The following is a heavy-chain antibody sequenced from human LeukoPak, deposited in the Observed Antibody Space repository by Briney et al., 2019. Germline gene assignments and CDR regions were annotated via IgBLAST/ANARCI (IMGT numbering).Heavy chain of an antibody. Sequence: ASVKVSCKASGYTFTDYYMHWVRQAPGQGLEWMGWITPYSGGTKYAQKFQGRVTMTRDTSISTAYMELSRLNSDDTAVYYCASWGYGDFWGQGTLVTVSS. V-gene: IGHV1-2*02. CDR3: ASWGYGDF. CDR2: ITPYSGGT. CDR1: GYTFTDYY. J-gene: IGHJ4*02. D-gene: IGHD3-16*01.